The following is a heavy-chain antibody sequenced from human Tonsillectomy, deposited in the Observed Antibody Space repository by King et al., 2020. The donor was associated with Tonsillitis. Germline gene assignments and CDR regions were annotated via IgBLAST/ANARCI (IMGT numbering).Heavy chain of an antibody. CDR3: ARAKSGNFWAFDI. Sequence: VQLQESGPGLVKPSETLSLTCTVSGGSISSFDWNWIRQPPGNGLDWIGCIHYSGSTNYNPSLKSRVTASVDTSKNQLPLKLSSVTAADTAVYYCARAKSGNFWAFDIWGQGTMVTVSS. D-gene: IGHD3-3*01. J-gene: IGHJ3*02. CDR2: IHYSGST. V-gene: IGHV4-59*01. CDR1: GGSISSFD.